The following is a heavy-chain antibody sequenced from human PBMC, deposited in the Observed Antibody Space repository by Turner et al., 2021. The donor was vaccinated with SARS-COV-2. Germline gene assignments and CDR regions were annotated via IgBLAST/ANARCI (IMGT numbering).Heavy chain of an antibody. D-gene: IGHD6-19*01. Sequence: VQLVESGGGVVQSGRSLRSSCAASAFPSSSYGRHWVRQAPGKGLEWVAFVWYDGINKYYADSVKGRFTISRDNSKNTLYLQMNSMRAEDTAVYFCARPIPSYSSGWYGCYFDYWGQGTLVTVSS. CDR3: ARPIPSYSSGWYGCYFDY. V-gene: IGHV3-33*01. CDR2: VWYDGINK. CDR1: AFPSSSYG. J-gene: IGHJ4*02.